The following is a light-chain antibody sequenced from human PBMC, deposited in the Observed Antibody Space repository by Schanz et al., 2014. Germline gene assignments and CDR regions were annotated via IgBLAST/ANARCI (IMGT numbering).Light chain of an antibody. CDR3: QQRSTWPLT. CDR2: DAS. V-gene: IGKV3-11*01. J-gene: IGKJ4*01. CDR1: QSLASTY. Sequence: EIVLTQSPGTLSLSPGERDTLSCRASQSLASTYLVWYLQRPGQAPRLLIYDASNRATGIPARFSGSGSGTDFTLTISSLEPGDFVVYYCQQRSTWPLTFGGGTKVEIK.